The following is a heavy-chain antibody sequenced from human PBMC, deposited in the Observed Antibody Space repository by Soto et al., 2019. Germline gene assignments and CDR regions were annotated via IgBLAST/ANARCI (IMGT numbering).Heavy chain of an antibody. D-gene: IGHD3-3*01. CDR3: ARGRRFLELVSKPVYYYYGMDV. J-gene: IGHJ6*02. Sequence: QVQLVQSGAEVKKPGSSVKVSCKASGGTFSSYAISWVRQAPGQGLEWMGGIIPIFGTANYAQKFQGRVTISADESTSTAYMELSSLRSEEKAVYYCARGRRFLELVSKPVYYYYGMDVWGQGTTVTVSS. V-gene: IGHV1-69*01. CDR1: GGTFSSYA. CDR2: IIPIFGTA.